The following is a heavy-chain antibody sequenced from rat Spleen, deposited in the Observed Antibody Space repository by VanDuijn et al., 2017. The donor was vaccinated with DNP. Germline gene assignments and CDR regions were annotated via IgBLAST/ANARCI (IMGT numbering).Heavy chain of an antibody. CDR2: ISYEGSST. CDR3: TTIGATEGTNY. Sequence: EVQLVESGGGLVQPGRSMKLSCAASGFTFSSFVMAWVRQTPMKGLEWVASISYEGSSTYYRDSVKGRFTISRDNAKSTLYLQMNSLRSEDTATYYCTTIGATEGTNYWGQGVMVTVSS. J-gene: IGHJ2*01. CDR1: GFTFSSFV. V-gene: IGHV5-22*01. D-gene: IGHD1-11*01.